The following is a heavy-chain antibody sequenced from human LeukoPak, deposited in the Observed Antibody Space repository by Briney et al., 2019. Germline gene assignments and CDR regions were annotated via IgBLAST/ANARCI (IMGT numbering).Heavy chain of an antibody. V-gene: IGHV4-59*02. Sequence: SETLSLTCTISGGSVSDYYWSWIRQSPGKGLEWIGYIYHTGSTSYNPSLKSRVTISVDTSKNQFSLKLSSVTAADTAVYYCARIARLVQVDYWGQGTLVTVSS. J-gene: IGHJ4*02. CDR1: GGSVSDYY. D-gene: IGHD3-9*01. CDR2: IYHTGST. CDR3: ARIARLVQVDY.